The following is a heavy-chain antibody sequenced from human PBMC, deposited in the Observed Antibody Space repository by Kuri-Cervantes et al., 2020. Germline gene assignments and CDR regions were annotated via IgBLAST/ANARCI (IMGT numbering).Heavy chain of an antibody. V-gene: IGHV3-66*02. CDR2: IYSGGST. D-gene: IGHD1-26*01. Sequence: ETLSLTCAASGFTVSSNYMSWVRQAPGKGLEWVSVIYSGGSTYYADSVKGRFTISRDNSRDTLYLQMNSLRAEDTAVYYCARSGSYYPTIDYWGQGTLVTVSS. J-gene: IGHJ4*02. CDR3: ARSGSYYPTIDY. CDR1: GFTVSSNY.